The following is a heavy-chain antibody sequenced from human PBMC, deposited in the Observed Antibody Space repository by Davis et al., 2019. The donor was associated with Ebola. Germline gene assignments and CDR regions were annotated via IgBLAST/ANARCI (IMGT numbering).Heavy chain of an antibody. CDR2: IYYGGDT. CDR1: GGSISSTNYY. Sequence: MPSETLSLTCTVSGGSISSTNYYWCCIRQPPGKGLEWIGSIYYGGDTYYNPSLNSRVTISLDTSKNQFSLKLTSVTAADTAVYYCARGNYGDYIVLYYYNMDVWGQGTTVTVSS. D-gene: IGHD4-17*01. J-gene: IGHJ6*02. CDR3: ARGNYGDYIVLYYYNMDV. V-gene: IGHV4-39*01.